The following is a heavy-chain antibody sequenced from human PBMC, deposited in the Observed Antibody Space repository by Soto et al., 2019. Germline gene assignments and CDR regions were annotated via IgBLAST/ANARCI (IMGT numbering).Heavy chain of an antibody. D-gene: IGHD2-8*02. CDR1: GGSFSGYY. CDR3: ARDKITGLFDY. Sequence: PSETLSLTCAVYGGSFSGYYWSWIRQPPGKGLEWIGEINHSGSTNYNPSLKSRVTISVDTSKNQFSLKLTSVTAADTAVYYCARDKITGLFDYWGQGTMGTV. J-gene: IGHJ4*02. V-gene: IGHV4-34*01. CDR2: INHSGST.